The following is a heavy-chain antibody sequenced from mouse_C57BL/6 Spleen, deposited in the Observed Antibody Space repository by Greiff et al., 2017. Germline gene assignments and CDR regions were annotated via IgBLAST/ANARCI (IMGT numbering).Heavy chain of an antibody. CDR2: IDPSDSYT. CDR1: GYTFTSYW. D-gene: IGHD2-4*01. V-gene: IGHV1-50*01. J-gene: IGHJ1*03. Sequence: QVQLQQPGAELVKPGASVKLSCKASGYTFTSYWMQWVKQRPGQGLEWIGEIDPSDSYTNYNQKFKGKATLTVDTSSSTAYMQLSSLTSEDSAVYYCARRGTINWYFDVWGTGTTVTVSS. CDR3: ARRGTINWYFDV.